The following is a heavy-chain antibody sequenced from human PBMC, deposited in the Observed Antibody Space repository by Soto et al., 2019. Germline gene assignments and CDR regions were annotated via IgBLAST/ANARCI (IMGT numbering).Heavy chain of an antibody. D-gene: IGHD6-13*01. V-gene: IGHV4-39*01. Sequence: SETLSLTCPVSGGSISSSSYHWGWIRQPPGKGLEWIGSIDYSGTTFYNASLNSRVTISADTSKNQFSLKLSSVTAADTALYYCARRPNTAGGWFDSWGQGALVTVSS. CDR2: IDYSGTT. CDR1: GGSISSSSYH. J-gene: IGHJ5*01. CDR3: ARRPNTAGGWFDS.